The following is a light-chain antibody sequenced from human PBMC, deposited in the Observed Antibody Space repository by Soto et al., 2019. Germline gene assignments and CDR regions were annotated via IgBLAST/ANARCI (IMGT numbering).Light chain of an antibody. CDR1: QSVRSSY. J-gene: IGKJ2*01. V-gene: IGKV3-20*01. Sequence: EIVLTQSPGTLSLSPGEGATLSCRASQSVRSSYLAWYQQKPGQAPRLLIYGASSRATGIPDRFSGSGSGTDFTLTISRLEPEDFALYYCQQYGGPPPRTFGQGTKLEIK. CDR2: GAS. CDR3: QQYGGPPPRT.